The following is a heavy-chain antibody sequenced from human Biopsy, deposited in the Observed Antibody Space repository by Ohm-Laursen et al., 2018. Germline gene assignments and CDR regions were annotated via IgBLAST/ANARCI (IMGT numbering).Heavy chain of an antibody. Sequence: ALVKVSCKVSGGTFTNHAVGWVRQAPGQGLEWVGSSIPLFNTANYADKFQGRVTLTADKSTTTAYMELSSLRSEDTAIYYCARFPLGAYDDSGSYRAVEHWYFDLWGRGTLVTVSS. CDR1: GGTFTNHA. CDR2: SIPLFNTA. J-gene: IGHJ2*01. CDR3: ARFPLGAYDDSGSYRAVEHWYFDL. V-gene: IGHV1-69*06. D-gene: IGHD3-22*01.